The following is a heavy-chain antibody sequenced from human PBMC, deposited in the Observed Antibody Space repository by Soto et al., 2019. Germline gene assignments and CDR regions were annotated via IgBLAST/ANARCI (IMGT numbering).Heavy chain of an antibody. CDR2: ISIYNGNT. D-gene: IGHD2-21*02. J-gene: IGHJ4*02. V-gene: IGHV1-18*04. CDR3: ARAPTWVTLTNFAY. CDR1: GYTFSSYG. Sequence: QVQLVQSGPEVKKPGASVKVSCEASGYTFSSYGISWVRQAPGQGLQWMGWISIYNGNTNYAQKVQGRVYMTTYTSPSTASMELRSLSSADTAVYYCARAPTWVTLTNFAYWCQGTLVSVSS.